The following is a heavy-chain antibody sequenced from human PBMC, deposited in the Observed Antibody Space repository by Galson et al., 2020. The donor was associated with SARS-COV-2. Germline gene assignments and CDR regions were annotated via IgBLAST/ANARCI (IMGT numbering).Heavy chain of an antibody. D-gene: IGHD3-3*01. CDR1: GFSLSNARMG. J-gene: IGHJ3*02. CDR2: IFSNDEK. CDR3: ARIQRGITIFGVVILGAFDI. Sequence: SGPTLVKPTETLTLTCTVSGFSLSNARMGVSWIRQPPGKALEWLAHIFSNDEKSYSTSLKSRLTISKDTSKSQVVLTMTNMDPVDTATYYCARIQRGITIFGVVILGAFDIWGQGTMVTVSS. V-gene: IGHV2-26*01.